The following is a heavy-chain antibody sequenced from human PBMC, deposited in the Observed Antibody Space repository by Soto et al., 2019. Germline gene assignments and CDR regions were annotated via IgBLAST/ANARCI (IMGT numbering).Heavy chain of an antibody. CDR3: ARDRLIAVTGLLRN. D-gene: IGHD6-19*01. V-gene: IGHV1-18*01. CDR1: GYPFTSYG. J-gene: IGHJ4*02. CDR2: ISAYDDKT. Sequence: QVQLVQSGAEVKKPGASVKVSCKTSGYPFTSYGINWVRQAPGQGPEWMGWISAYDDKTIYSQKFQGRVTLTADTSTTTAYMELGGLGSDDTAVYYCARDRLIAVTGLLRNWGQGTLVTVSS.